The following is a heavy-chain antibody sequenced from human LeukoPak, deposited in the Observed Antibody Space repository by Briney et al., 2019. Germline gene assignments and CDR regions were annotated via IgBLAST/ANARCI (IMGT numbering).Heavy chain of an antibody. CDR1: GGSFSGYY. D-gene: IGHD5-24*01. V-gene: IGHV4-34*01. Sequence: SETLSLTCAVYGGSFSGYYWSWIRQPPGKGLEWIGEINHSGSTNYNPSLKSRVTISVDTSKNQFSLKLSSVTAADTAVYYCARDRRDGYNYVGSYMDVWGKGTTVTISS. CDR3: ARDRRDGYNYVGSYMDV. CDR2: INHSGST. J-gene: IGHJ6*03.